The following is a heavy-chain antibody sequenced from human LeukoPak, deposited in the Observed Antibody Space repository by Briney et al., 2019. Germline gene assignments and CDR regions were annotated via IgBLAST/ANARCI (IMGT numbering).Heavy chain of an antibody. D-gene: IGHD3-10*01. CDR3: ARDTSIGGYFDY. CDR1: GFTFSSYA. Sequence: PGRSLRLSCAASGFTFSSYAMHWVRQAPGKGLEWVAVISYDGSNKYYADSVKGRFTISRDNSKNTLYLQMNSPRAEDTAVYYCARDTSIGGYFDYWGQGTLVTVSS. V-gene: IGHV3-30-3*01. J-gene: IGHJ4*02. CDR2: ISYDGSNK.